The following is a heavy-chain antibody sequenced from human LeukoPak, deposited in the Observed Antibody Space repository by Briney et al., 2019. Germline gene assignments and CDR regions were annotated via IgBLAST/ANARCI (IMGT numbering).Heavy chain of an antibody. D-gene: IGHD5-12*01. V-gene: IGHV3-74*01. CDR1: GFTFSSYW. CDR2: IKNDGSNT. Sequence: GESLRLSCAASGFTFSSYWMHWVRQAPGKGLVWVSRIKNDGSNTTYADSVKGRFTISRDNAKNTLYLQMNSLRAEDTAVYYCARGSGYAVFDIWGQGTMVTVSS. J-gene: IGHJ3*02. CDR3: ARGSGYAVFDI.